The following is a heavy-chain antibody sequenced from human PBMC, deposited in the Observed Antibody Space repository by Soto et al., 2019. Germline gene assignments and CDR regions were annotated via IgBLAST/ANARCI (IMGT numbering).Heavy chain of an antibody. D-gene: IGHD6-19*01. J-gene: IGHJ4*01. CDR1: GFTFDDYA. V-gene: IGHV3-9*01. CDR2: ISWNGDTI. Sequence: EVQLVESGGGLEQPGRSLRLSCAASGFTFDDYAMHWVRQAPGKGLEWVSGISWNGDTIDYADSVKGRFTISRDDAQNSLYLQMNSLRVEDTALYYCVKDSGSSGWSLSSYYFDFWGQGTLVTVSS. CDR3: VKDSGSSGWSLSSYYFDF.